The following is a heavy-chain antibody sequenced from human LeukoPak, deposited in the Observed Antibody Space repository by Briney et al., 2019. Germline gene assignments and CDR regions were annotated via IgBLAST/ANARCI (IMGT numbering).Heavy chain of an antibody. Sequence: GGSLRLSCAVSGFTFSNYGMEWVRQAPGEGLEWVAVISDDGSKRYYADSVKGRFTISRDNPRSILYLQMNSLTLEDTALYYCAKDRSVYLEGFDPWGQGTLVIVSS. CDR3: AKDRSVYLEGFDP. CDR1: GFTFSNYG. CDR2: ISDDGSKR. D-gene: IGHD5/OR15-5a*01. J-gene: IGHJ5*02. V-gene: IGHV3-30*18.